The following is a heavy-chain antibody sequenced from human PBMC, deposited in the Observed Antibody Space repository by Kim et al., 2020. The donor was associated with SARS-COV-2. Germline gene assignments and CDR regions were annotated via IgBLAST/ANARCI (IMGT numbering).Heavy chain of an antibody. CDR2: LDPEDGET. D-gene: IGHD3-22*01. J-gene: IGHJ4*02. Sequence: ASVKVSCKVSGYTLTELSMHWVRQAPGKGLEWMGGLDPEDGETIYAQKFQGRVTMTEDTSTDTAYMELSSLRSEDTAVYYCATAIYYYDSSGYYDFDYWGQGTLVTVSS. V-gene: IGHV1-24*01. CDR1: GYTLTELS. CDR3: ATAIYYYDSSGYYDFDY.